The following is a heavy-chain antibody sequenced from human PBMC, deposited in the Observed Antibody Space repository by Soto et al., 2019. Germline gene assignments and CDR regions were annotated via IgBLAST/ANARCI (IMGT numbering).Heavy chain of an antibody. J-gene: IGHJ4*02. CDR2: IKSKTDGGTT. Sequence: GGSLRLSCAASGFTFSNAWMSWVRQAPGKGLEWVGRIKSKTDGGTTDYAAPVKGRFTISRDDSKNTLYLQMNSLKTEDTAVYYCPNLPYSGSYLDYWGQGTLVTVSS. CDR1: GFTFSNAW. D-gene: IGHD1-26*01. CDR3: PNLPYSGSYLDY. V-gene: IGHV3-15*01.